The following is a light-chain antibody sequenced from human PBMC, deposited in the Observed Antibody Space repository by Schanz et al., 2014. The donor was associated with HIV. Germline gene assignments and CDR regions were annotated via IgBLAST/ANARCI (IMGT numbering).Light chain of an antibody. CDR2: KAS. V-gene: IGKV1-5*03. J-gene: IGKJ1*01. CDR1: QSISSW. CDR3: QQYNTYWT. Sequence: DIQMTQSPSTLSASVGDRVTITCRASQSISSWLAWYQHKPGKAPKLLIYKASSLESGVASRFSGSGSGKDFTITISSLQSDDFANYYCQQYNTYWTFGQGTKVEIK.